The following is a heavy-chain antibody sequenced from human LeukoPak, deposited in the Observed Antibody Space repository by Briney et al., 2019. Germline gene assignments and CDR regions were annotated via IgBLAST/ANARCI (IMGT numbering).Heavy chain of an antibody. J-gene: IGHJ5*02. V-gene: IGHV4-39*01. CDR1: GGSIITSSYY. Sequence: SETLSLTCTVSGGSIITSSYYWAWIRHPPGKGLEWIGSIYYSGNTYYNSSLESRVTISVDTSDKHFSLELTSVTAADTAVYYCARPRSLAAPSSWFDPWGQGTLVIVSS. CDR3: ARPRSLAAPSSWFDP. D-gene: IGHD2-15*01. CDR2: IYYSGNT.